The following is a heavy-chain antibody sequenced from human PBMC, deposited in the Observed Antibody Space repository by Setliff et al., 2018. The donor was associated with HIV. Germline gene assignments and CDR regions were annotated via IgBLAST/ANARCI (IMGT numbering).Heavy chain of an antibody. CDR2: IYHSGST. J-gene: IGHJ4*02. CDR1: GYSLSSDYY. V-gene: IGHV4-38-2*01. Sequence: SETLSLTCAVSGYSLSSDYYWGWIRQPPGKGLEWIASIYHSGSTYYNPSLKSRVIISIDSSKSQISLNVTSVTAADTAVYYCTRRDVSPLWFGQFDYWGQGILVTVLL. D-gene: IGHD3-10*01. CDR3: TRRDVSPLWFGQFDY.